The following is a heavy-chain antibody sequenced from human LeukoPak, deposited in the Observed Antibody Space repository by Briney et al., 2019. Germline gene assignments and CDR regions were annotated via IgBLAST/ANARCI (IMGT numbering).Heavy chain of an antibody. CDR3: AKDSRGRITFFGVVRHPDY. V-gene: IGHV3-23*01. Sequence: GGSLRLSCAASGFTFSSYAMSWVRQAPGKGLEWVSSISGSGDKTYYADSVKGRFTISRDNSKNTLYLQMNSLRAEDTAVYYCAKDSRGRITFFGVVRHPDYWGQGTLVTVSS. CDR1: GFTFSSYA. J-gene: IGHJ4*02. CDR2: ISGSGDKT. D-gene: IGHD3-3*01.